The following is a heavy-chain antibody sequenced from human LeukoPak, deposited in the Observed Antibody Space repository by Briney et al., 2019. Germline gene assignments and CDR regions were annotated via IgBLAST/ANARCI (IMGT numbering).Heavy chain of an antibody. D-gene: IGHD3-3*01. J-gene: IGHJ4*02. V-gene: IGHV1-69*04. Sequence: SVKVSCKASGGTFSSYAISWVRQAPGQGREWMGRIIPIFGIANYAQKFQGRVTITADKSTSTAYMELSSLRSEDTAVYYCASHIRFLEWSYFDYWGQGTLVTVSS. CDR3: ASHIRFLEWSYFDY. CDR1: GGTFSSYA. CDR2: IIPIFGIA.